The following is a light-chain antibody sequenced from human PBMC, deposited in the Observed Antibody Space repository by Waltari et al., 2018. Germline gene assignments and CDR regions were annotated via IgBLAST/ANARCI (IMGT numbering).Light chain of an antibody. J-gene: IGLJ2*01. CDR3: SSYAGSSKGV. V-gene: IGLV2-23*02. CDR2: AVS. Sequence: QSALTQPASVSGSPGQSITISCTGTSSDVGNYKRVSWYQQHPGKAPNHMIYAVSKRPSGVSDRFSGSKSGDMASLTISGLQPEDEAEYFCSSYAGSSKGVFGGGTKVTVL. CDR1: SSDVGNYKR.